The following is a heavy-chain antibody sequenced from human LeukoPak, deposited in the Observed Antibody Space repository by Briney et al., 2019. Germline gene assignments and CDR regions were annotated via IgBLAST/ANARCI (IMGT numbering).Heavy chain of an antibody. CDR1: GYTFTNYG. D-gene: IGHD2-15*01. CDR2: ISSYNGNT. Sequence: ASVKVSCKASGYTFTNYGISWVRQAPGQGLEWMGWISSYNGNTNYAQKFQGRVTMTTDASTSTAYMELRSLRSDDTAVYYCARSTDSGYNVVVVGARYYYGMDVWGQGTTVTVSS. J-gene: IGHJ6*02. V-gene: IGHV1-18*01. CDR3: ARSTDSGYNVVVVGARYYYGMDV.